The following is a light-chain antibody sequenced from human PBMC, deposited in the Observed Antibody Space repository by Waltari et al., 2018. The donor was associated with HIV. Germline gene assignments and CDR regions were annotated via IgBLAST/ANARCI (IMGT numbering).Light chain of an antibody. CDR2: GAS. CDR1: HNVNNN. V-gene: IGKV3-15*01. Sequence: EIVLTQSPAILSGSQGERDTLSCSASHNVNNNLAWYQQKNGKAPRLLIYGASTRATDVPGRFSGSGSCTEFTLTVSNLQSEDFAVYYCQQYNNWPQTFGQGTKVEIK. CDR3: QQYNNWPQT. J-gene: IGKJ2*01.